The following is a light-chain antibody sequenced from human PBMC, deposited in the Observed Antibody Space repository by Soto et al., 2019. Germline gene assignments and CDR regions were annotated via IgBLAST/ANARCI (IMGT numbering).Light chain of an antibody. CDR2: GAS. J-gene: IGKJ2*01. V-gene: IGKV3-20*01. Sequence: EIVLTQSPGTLSLSPGERATLSCRASQSVSRSYLAWYQQKPGQAPRLLIYGASSRATGIPDRFSGSGSGTDFTLTISRLEPDDFAVYYCQQYGSSPTFGQGTKLAI. CDR1: QSVSRSY. CDR3: QQYGSSPT.